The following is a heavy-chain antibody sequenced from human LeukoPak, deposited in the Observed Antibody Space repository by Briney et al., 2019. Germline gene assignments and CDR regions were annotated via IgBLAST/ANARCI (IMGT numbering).Heavy chain of an antibody. D-gene: IGHD3-22*01. J-gene: IGHJ4*02. Sequence: GGSLRLSCSASGFTFSSNAMHWVRQAPGKGLEWVSSISSSSSYIYYADSVKGGFTISRDNAKNSLYLQMNSLRAEDTAVYYCARDCLGYYDSSGYYSRGSCWGQGTLVTVSS. CDR3: ARDCLGYYDSSGYYSRGSC. V-gene: IGHV3-21*01. CDR2: ISSSSSYI. CDR1: GFTFSSNA.